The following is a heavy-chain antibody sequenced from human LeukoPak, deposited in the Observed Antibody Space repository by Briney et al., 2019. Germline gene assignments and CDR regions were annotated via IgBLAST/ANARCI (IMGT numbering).Heavy chain of an antibody. CDR3: AIMTSYGGTSYFDY. J-gene: IGHJ4*02. D-gene: IGHD4-23*01. CDR1: GYSFSSYW. Sequence: GESLKISCKGSGYSFSSYWIAWVRQMPGKGLEWMGIVFPGASDTRYSPSFQGQVTISADKSISTAYLQGSSLKASDTAMYYCAIMTSYGGTSYFDYWGQGTLVTVSS. V-gene: IGHV5-51*01. CDR2: VFPGASDT.